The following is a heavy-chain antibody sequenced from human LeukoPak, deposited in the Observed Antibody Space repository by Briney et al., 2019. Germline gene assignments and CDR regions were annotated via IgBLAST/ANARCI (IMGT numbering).Heavy chain of an antibody. CDR1: GYSFTSYW. J-gene: IGHJ3*02. D-gene: IGHD6-19*01. V-gene: IGHV5-51*01. CDR2: IYPRDSDT. Sequence: GESLKISCKGSGYSFTSYWIGWVRQMPGKGLEWTGIIYPRDSDTRYSPSFQGQVTISADKSISTAYLQWSSLKASDTAMYYCARRRIAVAVLDAFDIWGQGTMVTVSS. CDR3: ARRRIAVAVLDAFDI.